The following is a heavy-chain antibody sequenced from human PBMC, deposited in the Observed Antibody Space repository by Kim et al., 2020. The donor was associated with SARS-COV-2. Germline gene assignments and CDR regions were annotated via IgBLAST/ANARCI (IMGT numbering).Heavy chain of an antibody. J-gene: IGHJ4*02. CDR1: GYTFTSYA. D-gene: IGHD5-18*01. CDR2: INAGNGNT. CDR3: ARAGVGTAMEDY. V-gene: IGHV1-3*01. Sequence: ASVKVSCKASGYTFTSYAMHWVRQAPGQKLEWMGWINAGNGNTKYSQKFQGRVTITRDTSASTAYMELSSLRSEDTAVYYCARAGVGTAMEDYWGQGNLVNVSS.